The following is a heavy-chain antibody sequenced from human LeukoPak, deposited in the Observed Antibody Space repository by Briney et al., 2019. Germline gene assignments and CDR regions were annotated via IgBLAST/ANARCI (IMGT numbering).Heavy chain of an antibody. D-gene: IGHD6-6*01. CDR3: AIGKLASRRGSWFDP. CDR2: MNPNSGNT. CDR1: GYTFTSYD. V-gene: IGHV1-8*02. Sequence: VASVKVSCKTSGYTFTSYDINWARQATGQGLEWMGWMNPNSGNTGYAQKFQGRVTMTRNTSISTAYMDLNSLTSEDTAVYYCAIGKLASRRGSWFDPWGQGTLVTVSS. J-gene: IGHJ5*02.